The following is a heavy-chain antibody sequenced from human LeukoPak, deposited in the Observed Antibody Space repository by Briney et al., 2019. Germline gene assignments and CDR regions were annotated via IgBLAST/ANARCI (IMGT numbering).Heavy chain of an antibody. CDR3: ARQPFDY. Sequence: GGSLRLSCAASGFTFSTYWMSWVRQAPGKGLEWVANINQDGSAKYYVDFVKGRFTISRDNAKNSLYLQMNSLRAEDTAVYYGARQPFDYWGQGTLVTVSS. J-gene: IGHJ4*02. V-gene: IGHV3-7*01. CDR1: GFTFSTYW. D-gene: IGHD6-13*01. CDR2: INQDGSAK.